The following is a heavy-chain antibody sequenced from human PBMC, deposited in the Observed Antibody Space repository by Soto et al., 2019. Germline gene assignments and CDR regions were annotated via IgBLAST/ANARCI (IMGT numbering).Heavy chain of an antibody. CDR2: IYSGGST. CDR1: GFTVSSNY. V-gene: IGHV3-53*01. J-gene: IGHJ6*02. CDR3: ARDSSGSYYYYYYGMDV. D-gene: IGHD3-22*01. Sequence: EVQLVESGGGLIQPGGSLRLSCAASGFTVSSNYMSWVRQAPGKGLEWVSVIYSGGSTYYADSVKGRFTISRDNSKNTLYLQMNSLRAEDTAVYYCARDSSGSYYYYYYGMDVWGQGTTVTVSS.